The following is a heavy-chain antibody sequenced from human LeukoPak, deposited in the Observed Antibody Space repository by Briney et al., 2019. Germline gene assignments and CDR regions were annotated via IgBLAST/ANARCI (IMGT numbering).Heavy chain of an antibody. Sequence: SGTLSLTCAVSGGSISSTTNWWSWVRQPPGKGLEWIGEVHLSGATNYNPSLESRVSMSIDKSKNHLSLEVTSVTAADTAIYYCTRESGAFSPFGFWGQGTLLTVSS. CDR3: TRESGAFSPFGF. D-gene: IGHD1-26*01. V-gene: IGHV4-4*02. CDR2: VHLSGAT. CDR1: GGSISSTTNW. J-gene: IGHJ4*02.